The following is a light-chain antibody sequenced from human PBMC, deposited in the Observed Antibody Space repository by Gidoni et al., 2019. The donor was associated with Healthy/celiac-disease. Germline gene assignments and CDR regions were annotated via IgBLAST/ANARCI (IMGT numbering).Light chain of an antibody. CDR3: QQRSNWPKT. V-gene: IGKV3-11*01. CDR2: DAS. Sequence: EIVLTQSPATVSLSPGERATLSCRASQSVSSYLAWYQQKPGQAPRLLIYDASNRATGIPARFSGSGSGTDFTLTISSLEPEDFAVYYCQQRSNWPKTFXQXTKVEIK. J-gene: IGKJ1*01. CDR1: QSVSSY.